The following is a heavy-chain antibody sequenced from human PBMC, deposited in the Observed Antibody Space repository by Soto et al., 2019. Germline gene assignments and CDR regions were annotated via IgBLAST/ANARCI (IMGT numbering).Heavy chain of an antibody. D-gene: IGHD3-3*01. V-gene: IGHV3-30-3*01. CDR1: GFTFSSYA. CDR2: ISHDGSNK. CDR3: AHTARDYDFWSGYYLSGLDY. J-gene: IGHJ4*02. Sequence: GGSLRLSCAASGFTFSSYAMHWVRQAPGKGLEWVAIISHDGSNKYYADSVKGRFTIPRDNSKNTLYLQMNSLRAEDTAVYYCAHTARDYDFWSGYYLSGLDYWGQGTLVTVSS.